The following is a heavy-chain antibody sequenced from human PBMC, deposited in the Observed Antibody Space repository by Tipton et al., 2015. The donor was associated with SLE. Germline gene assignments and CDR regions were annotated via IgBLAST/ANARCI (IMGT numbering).Heavy chain of an antibody. V-gene: IGHV4-61*09. J-gene: IGHJ3*02. CDR2: IYTSGST. CDR3: AREKSSGYYSGAFDI. CDR1: GGSISSGSYY. Sequence: TLSLTCTVSGGSISSGSYYWSWIRQPAGKGLEWIGYIYTSGSTNYNPSLKSRVTISVDTSKNQFSLKLSSVTAADTAVYYCAREKSSGYYSGAFDIWGQGTMVTVSS. D-gene: IGHD3-22*01.